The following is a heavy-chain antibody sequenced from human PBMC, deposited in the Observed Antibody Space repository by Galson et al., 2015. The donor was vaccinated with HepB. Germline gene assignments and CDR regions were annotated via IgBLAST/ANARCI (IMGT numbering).Heavy chain of an antibody. CDR2: ISPYNGKS. D-gene: IGHD1-14*01. Sequence: SVKVSCKASDYTFSSNGINWVRQAPGHGLEWMGWISPYNGKSSYAQKAEGRVTLTTDKTTSTAYMELRNLTSDDTAVYYCARGGPWNQLRQLDYWGQGTRVAVSS. V-gene: IGHV1-18*04. CDR1: DYTFSSNG. CDR3: ARGGPWNQLRQLDY. J-gene: IGHJ4*02.